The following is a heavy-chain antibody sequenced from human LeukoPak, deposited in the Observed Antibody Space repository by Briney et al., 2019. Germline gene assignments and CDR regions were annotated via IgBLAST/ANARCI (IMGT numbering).Heavy chain of an antibody. CDR1: GYTFSSYW. J-gene: IGHJ4*02. CDR2: IYPGDSDT. D-gene: IGHD2-2*01. V-gene: IGHV5-51*03. Sequence: GESLRISCKGSGYTFSSYWIGWVRQMPGKGLEWMGIIYPGDSDTRYSPSFQGQVTISADKSISTAYLQWSSLKASDTAMYYCARLRFYRYCSSTSCPYYFDYWGQGTLVTVSS. CDR3: ARLRFYRYCSSTSCPYYFDY.